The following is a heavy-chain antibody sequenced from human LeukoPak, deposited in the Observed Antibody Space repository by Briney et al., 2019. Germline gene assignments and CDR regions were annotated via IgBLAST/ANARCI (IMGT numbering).Heavy chain of an antibody. D-gene: IGHD3-10*01. CDR3: ASDMRPHYYYGSGSYFDY. J-gene: IGHJ4*02. Sequence: ASVKVSCKASGYTFTGYYMHWVRQAPGQGLEWMGWINPNSGGTNYAQKFQGWVTMTRDTSISTAYMELSRLRSDDTAVYYCASDMRPHYYYGSGSYFDYWGQGTLVTVSS. CDR1: GYTFTGYY. CDR2: INPNSGGT. V-gene: IGHV1-2*04.